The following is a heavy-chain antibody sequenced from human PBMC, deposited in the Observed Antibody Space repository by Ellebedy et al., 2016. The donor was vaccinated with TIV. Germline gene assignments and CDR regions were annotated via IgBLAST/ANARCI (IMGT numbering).Heavy chain of an antibody. CDR3: ARGSTRGYSFGLFFDY. D-gene: IGHD5-18*01. CDR2: ISHSGST. CDR1: GGSFSGYY. J-gene: IGHJ4*02. Sequence: SETLSLXCAVYGGSFSGYYCSWIRQPPGKGLEWIGEISHSGSTNYNPSLKSRVTVSVDTSKNQFSLKLSSVTAADTAVYYCARGSTRGYSFGLFFDYWGQGTLVTVSS. V-gene: IGHV4-34*01.